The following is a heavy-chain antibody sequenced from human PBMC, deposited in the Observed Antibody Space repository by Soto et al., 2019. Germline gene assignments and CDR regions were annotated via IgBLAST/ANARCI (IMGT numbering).Heavy chain of an antibody. Sequence: QITLKESGPPLVNPTQTLTLTCTFSGFSLSTGGVGVGWIRQAPGKALESLALIYWDGDKRYSSSLKNRLNITKDTSKNQVVLTMTDVDPVDTSTYYCAHRRGQRIFDYWGQGILVTVSS. CDR2: IYWDGDK. D-gene: IGHD6-25*01. V-gene: IGHV2-5*02. CDR3: AHRRGQRIFDY. CDR1: GFSLSTGGVG. J-gene: IGHJ4*02.